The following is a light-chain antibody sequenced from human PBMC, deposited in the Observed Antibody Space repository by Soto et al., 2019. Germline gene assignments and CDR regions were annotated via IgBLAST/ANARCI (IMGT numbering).Light chain of an antibody. CDR2: DVS. CDR1: ETVSTN. CDR3: QQYYSRPHT. Sequence: ETVLTRSPATLSVNTGERVTLSCMASETVSTNLAWYQQRPGQAPRLLIYDVSTGATGIPARFSGRRSGTEFTLTISSLQSEDFGVYYCQQYYSRPHTFGQGTKVDIK. V-gene: IGKV3-15*01. J-gene: IGKJ1*01.